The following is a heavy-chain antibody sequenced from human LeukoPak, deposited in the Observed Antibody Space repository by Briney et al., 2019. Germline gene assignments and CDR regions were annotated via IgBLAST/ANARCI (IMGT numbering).Heavy chain of an antibody. CDR2: INPSGGTT. J-gene: IGHJ4*02. CDR3: AISYSYGRIDY. D-gene: IGHD5-18*01. Sequence: ASVKVSCKASGYTFTSYYMHWVRQAPGQGLEWMGIINPSGGTTSYAQKFQGRVTMTRDTSTSTVYMELSSLRSEDTAVYYCAISYSYGRIDYWGQGTLVTVSS. V-gene: IGHV1-46*03. CDR1: GYTFTSYY.